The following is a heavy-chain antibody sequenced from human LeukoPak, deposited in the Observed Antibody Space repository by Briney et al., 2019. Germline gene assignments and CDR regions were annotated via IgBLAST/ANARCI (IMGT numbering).Heavy chain of an antibody. CDR2: MFPDDSDT. Sequence: GESLKISCKASGYKFIGYWIGWVRQMPGKGLEWMGIMFPDDSDTRYSPSFQGQVTTSADKSISTAYLQWSSLKASDTAMYYCARRGQWEYYFDYWGQGTLVTVSS. J-gene: IGHJ4*02. V-gene: IGHV5-51*01. D-gene: IGHD1-26*01. CDR3: ARRGQWEYYFDY. CDR1: GYKFIGYW.